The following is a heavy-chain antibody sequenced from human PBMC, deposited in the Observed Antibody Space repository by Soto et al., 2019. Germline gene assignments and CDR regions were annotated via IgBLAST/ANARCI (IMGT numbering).Heavy chain of an antibody. J-gene: IGHJ4*02. CDR2: VHYSGST. CDR1: GGSISGSSYY. CDR3: ARFSGATYGECGGGIIY. D-gene: IGHD4-17*01. Sequence: SETLALTCTVSGGSISGSSYYWGWIRQPPGKGLECIGSVHYSGSTDYNPSLKSRVTISVDTSKNQFSLKLTSVTAADTAVYFCARFSGATYGECGGGIIYWGQGTLVPVSS. V-gene: IGHV4-39*01.